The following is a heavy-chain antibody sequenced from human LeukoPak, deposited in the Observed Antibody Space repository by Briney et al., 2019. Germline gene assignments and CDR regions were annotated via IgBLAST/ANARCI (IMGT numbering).Heavy chain of an antibody. CDR1: GGSFSGYH. Sequence: SETLSLTCAVYGGSFSGYHWSWIRQPPGKGLEWIGEINHSGSTNYNPSLKSRVTISVDTSKNQFSLKLSSVTAADTAVYYCARGRVATPFDYWGQGTLVTVSS. CDR2: INHSGST. V-gene: IGHV4-34*01. CDR3: ARGRVATPFDY. D-gene: IGHD5-12*01. J-gene: IGHJ4*02.